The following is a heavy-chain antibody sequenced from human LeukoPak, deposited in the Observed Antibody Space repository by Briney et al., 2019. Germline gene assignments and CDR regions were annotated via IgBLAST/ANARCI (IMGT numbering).Heavy chain of an antibody. V-gene: IGHV4-34*01. D-gene: IGHD3-22*01. CDR2: INHSGST. CDR1: GGSFSGYY. Sequence: PSETLSLTCAVYGGSFSGYYWSWIRQPPGKGLEWIGEINHSGSTNYNPSLKSRVTISVDTSKNQFSLKLSSVTAADTAVYYCARGLYDSKAGWFDPWGQGTLVTVSS. J-gene: IGHJ5*02. CDR3: ARGLYDSKAGWFDP.